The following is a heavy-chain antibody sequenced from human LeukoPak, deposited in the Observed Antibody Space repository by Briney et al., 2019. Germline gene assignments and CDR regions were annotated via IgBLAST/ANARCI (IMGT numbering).Heavy chain of an antibody. J-gene: IGHJ4*02. Sequence: ASVKVSCKASGYTFTSYGISWVRQAPGQGLEWMGWISAYNGNTNYAQKLQGRVTMTTDTSTSTAYMELRSLRSDDTAVYYCARGVPGYSSSWYYFDYWAREPWSPSPQ. CDR3: ARGVPGYSSSWYYFDY. D-gene: IGHD6-13*01. V-gene: IGHV1-18*01. CDR2: ISAYNGNT. CDR1: GYTFTSYG.